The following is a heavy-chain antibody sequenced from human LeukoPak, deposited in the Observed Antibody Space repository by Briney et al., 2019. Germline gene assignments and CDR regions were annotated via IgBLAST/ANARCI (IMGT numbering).Heavy chain of an antibody. J-gene: IGHJ4*02. CDR2: ISNDGSRK. Sequence: GGSLRLSCAPSGFTFSRHGMHWVRQAPGRGLEWVAIISNDGSRKYYAHSVEGRFTISRDNSKNTLYLQMDSLRAEDTAVYYCARDRAWNYFDYWGQGTLVTVSS. V-gene: IGHV3-30*03. CDR3: ARDRAWNYFDY. D-gene: IGHD3-3*01. CDR1: GFTFSRHG.